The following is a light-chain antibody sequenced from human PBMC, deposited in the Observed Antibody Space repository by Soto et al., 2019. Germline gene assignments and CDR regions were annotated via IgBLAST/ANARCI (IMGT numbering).Light chain of an antibody. CDR1: TSDIGGYNF. Sequence: QSALTQPASVSGSPGQSITISCTGTTSDIGGYNFVSWYQQRPGKAPQLLIYGVRNRPSGVSDRLSGSKSGNTASLTISGLQAEDEADYYCNSYRSISTYVFGSGTKLTVL. CDR2: GVR. V-gene: IGLV2-14*01. J-gene: IGLJ1*01. CDR3: NSYRSISTYV.